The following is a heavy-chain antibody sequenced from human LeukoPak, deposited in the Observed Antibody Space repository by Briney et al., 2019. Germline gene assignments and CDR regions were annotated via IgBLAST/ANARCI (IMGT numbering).Heavy chain of an antibody. CDR3: ARIHYDFWSGMGYFDY. CDR2: IKQDGSEK. V-gene: IGHV3-7*01. Sequence: GGSLRLSCAASGFTFSSYWMSWVRQAPGKGLEWVANIKQDGSEKYYVDSVKGRFTISRDNAKNSLYLQMNSLRAEDTAVYYCARIHYDFWSGMGYFDYWGQGTLVTVSS. D-gene: IGHD3-3*01. CDR1: GFTFSSYW. J-gene: IGHJ4*02.